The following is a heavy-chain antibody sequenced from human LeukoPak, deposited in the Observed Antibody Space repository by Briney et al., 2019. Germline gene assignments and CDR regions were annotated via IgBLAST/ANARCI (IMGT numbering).Heavy chain of an antibody. CDR2: IYYSGRT. J-gene: IGHJ5*02. V-gene: IGHV4-59*01. CDR3: ARFTPQGYGWGGYNRFDP. CDR1: GGSISSYY. Sequence: SETLSLTCSDSGGSISSYYWSWIQQPPGKGLEWVGYIYYSGRTNYNPSLKSRVTVSVDTSKNQFSLNLTSVTAADTAVYYCARFTPQGYGWGGYNRFDPWGQGTLVTVSS. D-gene: IGHD3-16*01.